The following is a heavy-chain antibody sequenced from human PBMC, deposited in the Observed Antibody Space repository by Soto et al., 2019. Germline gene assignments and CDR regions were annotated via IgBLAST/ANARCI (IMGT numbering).Heavy chain of an antibody. V-gene: IGHV1-18*01. CDR1: GYTFTSYG. Sequence: ASVKVSCKASGYTFTSYGISWVRQAPGQGLEWMGWISAYNGNTNYAQKLQGRVTMTTDTSTSTAYMELRSLRSEDTAVYYCAAHGSGSYPSVSAFDIWGQGTMVTVSS. CDR2: ISAYNGNT. CDR3: AAHGSGSYPSVSAFDI. J-gene: IGHJ3*02. D-gene: IGHD3-10*01.